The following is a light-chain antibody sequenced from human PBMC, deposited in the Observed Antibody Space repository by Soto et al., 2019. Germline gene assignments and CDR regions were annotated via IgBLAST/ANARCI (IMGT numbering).Light chain of an antibody. CDR1: HNDIGTYDY. J-gene: IGLJ1*01. CDR3: NSFTSNRIYV. Sequence: QSALTQPTSVSGSPGQSITISCTGNHNDIGTYDYVSWYQQHPGRAPRLLIHGVTTRPSGISGRFSASKSGLTASLTISGLQPEDEADYYCNSFTSNRIYVFGPGTKVTVL. CDR2: GVT. V-gene: IGLV2-14*03.